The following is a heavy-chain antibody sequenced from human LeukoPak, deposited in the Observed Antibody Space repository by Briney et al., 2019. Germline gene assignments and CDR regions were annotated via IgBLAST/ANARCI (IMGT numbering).Heavy chain of an antibody. J-gene: IGHJ4*02. D-gene: IGHD3-10*01. CDR1: GYTFTSYG. CDR3: ARDRPGALLWFGESFSY. Sequence: GASVKVSCKASGYTFTSYGISWVRQAPGQGLEWTGWISAYNGNTNYAQKLQGRVTMTTDTSTSTAYMELRSLRSDDTAVYYCARDRPGALLWFGESFSYWGQGTLVTVSS. CDR2: ISAYNGNT. V-gene: IGHV1-18*01.